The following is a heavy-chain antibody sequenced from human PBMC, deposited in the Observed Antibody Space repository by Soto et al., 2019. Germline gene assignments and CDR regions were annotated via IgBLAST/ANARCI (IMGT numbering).Heavy chain of an antibody. D-gene: IGHD2-2*01. CDR2: ISAYNGNT. CDR3: ARNLVVVPAAIGGDYWFDP. V-gene: IGHV1-18*01. J-gene: IGHJ5*02. CDR1: GYTFTSYG. Sequence: GASVKVSCKASGYTFTSYGISWVRQAPGQGLEWKGWISAYNGNTNYAQKLQGRVTMTTDTSTSTAYMELRSLRSDDTAVYYCARNLVVVPAAIGGDYWFDPWGQGTLVTVSS.